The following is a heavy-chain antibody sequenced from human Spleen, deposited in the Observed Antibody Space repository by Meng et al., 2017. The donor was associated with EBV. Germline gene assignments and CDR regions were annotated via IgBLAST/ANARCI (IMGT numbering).Heavy chain of an antibody. CDR3: TRAGASLSPPS. D-gene: IGHD3-10*01. V-gene: IGHV4-61*01. Sequence: QLPLQESDPRPVKPSETLSLTCTVSGGSVSSGSYYWNWIRQPPGKGLEWIGYIYYTGNTNYNPSLKSRVSMSIDTSTNQFSLNLSPVTAADTAIYYCTRAGASLSPPSWGQGTLVTVSS. J-gene: IGHJ5*02. CDR2: IYYTGNT. CDR1: GGSVSSGSYY.